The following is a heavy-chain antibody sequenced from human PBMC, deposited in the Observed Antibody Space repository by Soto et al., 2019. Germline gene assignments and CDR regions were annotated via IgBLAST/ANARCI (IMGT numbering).Heavy chain of an antibody. Sequence: GALRLSCVASGFTFSTNAMSWVRQAPGKGLEWVSAMDTNGGATYYADSVKGRFTISRDNSKNTLYLQMISLRAEDTAVYYCAKADRKKAGLGTFDIWGQGTMVTVSS. J-gene: IGHJ3*02. CDR1: GFTFSTNA. CDR3: AKADRKKAGLGTFDI. CDR2: MDTNGGAT. V-gene: IGHV3-23*01. D-gene: IGHD7-27*01.